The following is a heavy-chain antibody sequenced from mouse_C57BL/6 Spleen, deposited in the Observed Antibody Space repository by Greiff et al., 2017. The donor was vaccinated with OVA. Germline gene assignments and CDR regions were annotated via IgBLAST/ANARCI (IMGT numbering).Heavy chain of an antibody. CDR3: ARRGHYYGLDY. CDR2: INPNNGGT. V-gene: IGHV1-18*01. J-gene: IGHJ2*01. CDR1: GYTFTDYN. Sequence: VQLQQSGPELVKPGASVKIPCKASGYTFTDYNMDWVKQSHGKSLEWIGDINPNNGGTIYNQKFKGKATLTVDKSASTAYMELRSLTSEDTAVYYCARRGHYYGLDYWGQGTTLTVSS. D-gene: IGHD1-1*01.